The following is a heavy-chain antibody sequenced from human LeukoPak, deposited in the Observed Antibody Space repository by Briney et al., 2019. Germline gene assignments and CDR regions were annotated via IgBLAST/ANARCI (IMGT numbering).Heavy chain of an antibody. V-gene: IGHV4-59*01. Sequence: SETLSLTCTVSGGSISSYYWSWIRQPPGKGLGWIGYIYYSGSTNYNPSLKSRVTISVDTSKNQFSLKLSSVTAADTAVYYCARSPYYDFWSGPQYYYYMDVWGKGTTVTVSS. J-gene: IGHJ6*03. D-gene: IGHD3-3*01. CDR1: GGSISSYY. CDR2: IYYSGST. CDR3: ARSPYYDFWSGPQYYYYMDV.